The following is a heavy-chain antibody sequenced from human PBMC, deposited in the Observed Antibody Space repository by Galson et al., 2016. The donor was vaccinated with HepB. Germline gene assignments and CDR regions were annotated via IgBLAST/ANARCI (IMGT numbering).Heavy chain of an antibody. J-gene: IGHJ6*02. Sequence: LEWVSAISGSGGSTYYADSVKGRFTISRDNSKNTLYLQMSSLRAEDTAVYYCARRALSTVRGVTYYYGMDVWGQGTTVTVSS. CDR2: ISGSGGST. CDR3: ARRALSTVRGVTYYYGMDV. D-gene: IGHD3-10*01. V-gene: IGHV3-23*01.